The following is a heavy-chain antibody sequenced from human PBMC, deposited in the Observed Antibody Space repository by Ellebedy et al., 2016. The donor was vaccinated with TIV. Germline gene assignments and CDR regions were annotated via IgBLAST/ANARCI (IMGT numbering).Heavy chain of an antibody. CDR2: INAGTANT. J-gene: IGHJ4*02. V-gene: IGHV1-3*01. Sequence: AASVKVSCKASGYTFSTYAMHWVRQAPGHRLEWMGWINAGTANTKYSQKFQGRATITRDTSASTAYMELSSLRSEDTAVYYCARSGDTSMAFTPSLDYWGQGTLVTVSS. CDR1: GYTFSTYA. D-gene: IGHD5-18*01. CDR3: ARSGDTSMAFTPSLDY.